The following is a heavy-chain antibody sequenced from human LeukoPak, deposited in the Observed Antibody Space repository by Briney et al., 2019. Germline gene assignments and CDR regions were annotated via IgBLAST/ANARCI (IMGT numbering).Heavy chain of an antibody. Sequence: GGSLRLSCAASGFTFSDYYMDWVRQAPGKGLEWVGRSRDRAHSYSTEYAASVKGRFTISRDDSKNLLYLQMNSLKIEDTAVYYCARRGDRDSRGYYLAFDYWDKGTLVTVPS. D-gene: IGHD3-22*01. CDR1: GFTFSDYY. J-gene: IGHJ4*02. CDR2: SRDRAHSYST. CDR3: ARRGDRDSRGYYLAFDY. V-gene: IGHV3-72*01.